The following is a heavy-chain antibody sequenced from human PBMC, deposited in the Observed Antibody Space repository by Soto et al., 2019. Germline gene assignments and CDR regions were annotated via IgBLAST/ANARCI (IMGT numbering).Heavy chain of an antibody. CDR2: INPSGGST. Sequence: ASVKVSCKAPGYTFTNYYIHWVRQAPGQGLEWMAIINPSGGSTTYAQKFQGRITMTRDMSTSTVYMEVSSLRSEDTAVYYCARGGPEMATIGSFDCWGQGTLVTVSS. CDR1: GYTFTNYY. J-gene: IGHJ4*02. CDR3: ARGGPEMATIGSFDC. V-gene: IGHV1-46*01. D-gene: IGHD3-16*01.